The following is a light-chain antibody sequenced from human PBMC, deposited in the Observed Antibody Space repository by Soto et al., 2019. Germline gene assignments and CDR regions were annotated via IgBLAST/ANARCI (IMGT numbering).Light chain of an antibody. V-gene: IGKV3-11*01. CDR3: QQRSNWPLT. CDR1: QSVSSS. Sequence: EIVLTQSPATLSLSPGERATLSCRASQSVSSSLAWYQQKPGQAPRLLIYDASNRATGIPARFSGSGSGTDFTLTIGSLEPEDFAVYYCQQRSNWPLTFGGGTK. CDR2: DAS. J-gene: IGKJ4*01.